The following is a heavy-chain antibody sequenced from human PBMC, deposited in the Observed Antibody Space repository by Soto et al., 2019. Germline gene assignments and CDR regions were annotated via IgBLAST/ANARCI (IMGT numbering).Heavy chain of an antibody. D-gene: IGHD5-12*01. CDR2: IYPGDSDT. V-gene: IGHV5-51*01. Sequence: GEYLKNSSEASGYSFTRDWIGWVRQMPGKGLEWMGIIYPGDSDTRYSPSLQGQVTISADKSISTAYLQWSSLKASDTAMYYFALLGGYTYRRLFAFCGQGTLVIVSS. CDR3: ALLGGYTYRRLFAF. CDR1: GYSFTRDW. J-gene: IGHJ1*01.